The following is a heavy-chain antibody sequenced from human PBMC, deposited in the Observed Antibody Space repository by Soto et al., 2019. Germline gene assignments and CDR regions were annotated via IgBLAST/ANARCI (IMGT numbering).Heavy chain of an antibody. CDR1: GGSISSGGYY. D-gene: IGHD3-10*01. Sequence: SETLSLTCTVSGGSISSGGYYWSWIRQHPGKGLEWIGYIYYSGSTYYNPSLKSRVTISVDTSKNQFSLKLSSVTAADTAVYYWAIVGKRVRGSRPHGMGGWGQGTRVTVSS. J-gene: IGHJ6*02. V-gene: IGHV4-31*03. CDR3: AIVGKRVRGSRPHGMGG. CDR2: IYYSGST.